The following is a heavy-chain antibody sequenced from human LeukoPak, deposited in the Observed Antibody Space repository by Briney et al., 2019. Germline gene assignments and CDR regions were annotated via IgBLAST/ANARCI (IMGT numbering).Heavy chain of an antibody. V-gene: IGHV3-21*01. J-gene: IGHJ3*02. Sequence: PGGSLRLSCAASGFTFSSYSMNWVRQAPGKGLEWVSSISSSSSYIYYADSVKGRFTISRDNAKNSLYLQMNSLRAEDTAVYYCASKAYCGGDCYWGAFDIWGQGTMVTVSS. D-gene: IGHD2-21*02. CDR3: ASKAYCGGDCYWGAFDI. CDR2: ISSSSSYI. CDR1: GFTFSSYS.